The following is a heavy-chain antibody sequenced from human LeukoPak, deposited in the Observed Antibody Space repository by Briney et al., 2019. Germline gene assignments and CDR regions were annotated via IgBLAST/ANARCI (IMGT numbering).Heavy chain of an antibody. V-gene: IGHV1-8*01. D-gene: IGHD3-10*01. CDR3: ARSTGYGSGSYLLDY. J-gene: IGHJ4*02. CDR1: GYTFTSYD. CDR2: MNPNSGNT. Sequence: GASVTVSCTASGYTFTSYDTNWVRQAPGQGLEWMGWMNPNSGNTGYAQKFQGRVTMTRNTSISTAYMELSSLRSEDTAVYYCARSTGYGSGSYLLDYWGQGTLVTVSS.